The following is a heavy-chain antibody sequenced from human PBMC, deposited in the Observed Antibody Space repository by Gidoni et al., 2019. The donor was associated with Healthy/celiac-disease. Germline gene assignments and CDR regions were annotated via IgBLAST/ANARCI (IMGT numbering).Heavy chain of an antibody. CDR3: ARDNGDSSGWQVYYYYYYGMDV. CDR2: IWYDGSNK. CDR1: GFTFSSYG. V-gene: IGHV3-33*01. D-gene: IGHD6-19*01. Sequence: QVQLVESGGGVVQPGRSLRLSCAASGFTFSSYGMHWVRQAPGKGLAWVAVIWYDGSNKYYADSVKGRFTISRDNSKNTLYLQMNSLRAEDTAVYYCARDNGDSSGWQVYYYYYYGMDVWGQGTTVTVSS. J-gene: IGHJ6*02.